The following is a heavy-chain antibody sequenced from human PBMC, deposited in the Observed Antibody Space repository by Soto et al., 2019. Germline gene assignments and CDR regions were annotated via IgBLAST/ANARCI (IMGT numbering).Heavy chain of an antibody. CDR1: GGTFSHYT. J-gene: IGHJ4*02. CDR3: AREGYCSGGSCFRSFQY. Sequence: QVQLVQSGAEVKKPGSSVKVSCKVSGGTFSHYTITWVRQAPGQGLEWMGRIIPLAEITDYTQKFQGRVTIPADISTSTAYMELNGLRSEDTAVYYCAREGYCSGGSCFRSFQYWGQGSMVTVSS. D-gene: IGHD2-15*01. V-gene: IGHV1-69*08. CDR2: IIPLAEIT.